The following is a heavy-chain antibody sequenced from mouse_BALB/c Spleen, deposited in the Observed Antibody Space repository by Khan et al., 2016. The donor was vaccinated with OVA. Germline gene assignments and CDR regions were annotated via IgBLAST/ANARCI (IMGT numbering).Heavy chain of an antibody. CDR2: ISYSGRT. CDR3: ARSVTITTVVATDFDY. J-gene: IGHJ2*01. V-gene: IGHV3-2*02. D-gene: IGHD1-1*01. Sequence: EVQLQESGPGLVKPSQSLSLTCTVTGYSITSDYAWNWIRQFPGNKLEWMGYISYSGRTSYNPSLKSRISITRETSKNQFFLQLNSVTTEDTATYYCARSVTITTVVATDFDYWDQGTTLTVSS. CDR1: GYSITSDYA.